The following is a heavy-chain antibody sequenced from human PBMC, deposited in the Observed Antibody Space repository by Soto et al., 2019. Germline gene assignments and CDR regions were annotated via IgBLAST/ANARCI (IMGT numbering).Heavy chain of an antibody. V-gene: IGHV1-69*01. CDR3: ERGRAYCSGSYYTRGGDDDYYGMDV. Sequence: QVQLVQSGAEVKKPGSSVKVSCKASGGTFSSYAISWVRQAPGQGLEWMGGIIPIFGTAHSAQKFQGRVTITGNESKITVYMERSSLRSEDTALYDCERGRAYCSGSYYTRGGDDDYYGMDVWGQGSTVTVSS. J-gene: IGHJ6*02. CDR1: GGTFSSYA. CDR2: IIPIFGTA. D-gene: IGHD3-10*01.